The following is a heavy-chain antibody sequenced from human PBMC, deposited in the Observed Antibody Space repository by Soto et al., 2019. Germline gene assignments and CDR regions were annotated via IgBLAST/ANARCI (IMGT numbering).Heavy chain of an antibody. CDR1: GFTFSNYW. Sequence: EVQLVESGGGLVQPGGSLRLSCAASGFTFSNYWMHWVRQAPGKGLVWVSRITSDGSSTTYADSVKGRFTTSRDNAKNTLYLQMNSLRAEDTAVYYCAREYSSSRYFDYWSQGTLVTVSS. CDR3: AREYSSSRYFDY. V-gene: IGHV3-74*01. D-gene: IGHD6-6*01. J-gene: IGHJ4*02. CDR2: ITSDGSST.